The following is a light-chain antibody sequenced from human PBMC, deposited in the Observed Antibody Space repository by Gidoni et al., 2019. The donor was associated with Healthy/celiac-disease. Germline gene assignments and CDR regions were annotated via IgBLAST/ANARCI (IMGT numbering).Light chain of an antibody. CDR1: QSVSSSY. J-gene: IGKJ5*01. CDR3: QQYGSSPGIT. V-gene: IGKV3-20*01. CDR2: GAS. Sequence: EIVLTQSPGTLSLSPGERATLSCRASQSVSSSYLAWDQQKPGQAPRLLIYGASSRATGIPDRFSGSGSVTDFTLTISRLEPEDFAVYYCQQYGSSPGITFGQGTRLEIK.